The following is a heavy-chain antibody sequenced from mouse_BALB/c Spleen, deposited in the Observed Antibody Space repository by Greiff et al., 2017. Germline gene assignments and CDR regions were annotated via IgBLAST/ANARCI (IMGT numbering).Heavy chain of an antibody. V-gene: IGHV1S81*02. CDR3: ARWPTMITPGYAMDY. J-gene: IGHJ4*01. CDR1: GYTFTSYW. Sequence: QVQLQQPGAELVKPGASVKLSCKASGYTFTSYWMHWVKQRPGQGLEWIGEINPSNGRTNYNEKFKSKATLTVDKSSSTAYMQLSSLTSEDSAVYYCARWPTMITPGYAMDYWGQGTSVTVSS. CDR2: INPSNGRT. D-gene: IGHD2-4*01.